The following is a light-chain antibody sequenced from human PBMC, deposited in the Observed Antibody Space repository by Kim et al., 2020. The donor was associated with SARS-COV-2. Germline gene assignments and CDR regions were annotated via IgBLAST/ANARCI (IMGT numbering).Light chain of an antibody. J-gene: IGKJ4*01. CDR2: CT. Sequence: SGVPGGRGNPPRQGQSENSNKLGWVQQKPGQAPRAPNHGCTPKATGVPARFSGSGSGTEFTLTVSSLQSEDFAVYYCQQYNNWPTFGGGTKVDIK. CDR1: ENSNK. V-gene: IGKV3-15*01. CDR3: QQYNNWPT.